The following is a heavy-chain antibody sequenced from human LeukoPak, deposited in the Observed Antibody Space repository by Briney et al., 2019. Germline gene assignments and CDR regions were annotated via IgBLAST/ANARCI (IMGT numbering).Heavy chain of an antibody. CDR1: GGSISSYY. CDR3: ARHTLYSYGYWYFDL. D-gene: IGHD5-18*01. Sequence: SETLSLTCTVSGGSISSYYWSWIRQPPGKGLEWIGYIYYSGSTNYNPSLKSRVTISVDTSKNQFSLKLSSVTAADTAVYYCARHTLYSYGYWYFDLWGRGTLVTVSS. CDR2: IYYSGST. V-gene: IGHV4-59*08. J-gene: IGHJ2*01.